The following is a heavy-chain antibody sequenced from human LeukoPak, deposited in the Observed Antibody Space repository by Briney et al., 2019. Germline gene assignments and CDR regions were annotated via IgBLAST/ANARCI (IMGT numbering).Heavy chain of an antibody. D-gene: IGHD4-4*01. CDR2: ISWNSGSI. J-gene: IGHJ5*02. Sequence: PGGSLRLSCAASGFTFDDYAMHWVRQAPGKGLEWVSGISWNSGSIGYADSVKGRFTISRDNAKNSLYLQMNSLRAEDTALYYCAKDLGCYSNLPSTVVPCWFPEFDPWGQGTLVTVSS. V-gene: IGHV3-9*01. CDR1: GFTFDDYA. CDR3: AKDLGCYSNLPSTVVPCWFPEFDP.